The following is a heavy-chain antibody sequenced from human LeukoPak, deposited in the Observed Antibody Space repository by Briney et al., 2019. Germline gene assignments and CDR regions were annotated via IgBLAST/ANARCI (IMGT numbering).Heavy chain of an antibody. Sequence: ASVKVSCKASGYTLTVYYMYWLRQAPGQGLEWMGWINPNSGGTYYAQKFQGRVTMTRDTSISTAYMELSRLTSDDTAVYYCARRVEDSAYNYWGQGTLVTVSS. J-gene: IGHJ4*02. D-gene: IGHD3-16*01. V-gene: IGHV1-2*02. CDR2: INPNSGGT. CDR1: GYTLTVYY. CDR3: ARRVEDSAYNY.